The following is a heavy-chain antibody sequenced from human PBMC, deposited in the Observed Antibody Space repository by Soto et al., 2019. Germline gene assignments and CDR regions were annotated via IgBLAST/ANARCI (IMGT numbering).Heavy chain of an antibody. D-gene: IGHD6-19*01. CDR3: ARGIAVAEPPEYFQH. CDR1: GGSINSGGYY. Sequence: SETLSLTCTVSGGSINSGGYYWSWIRQHPGKGLEWIGKIFYTGSTTYNPSLKSRVTISVDTSKNQFSLKLKSVTAEDTAVYYCARGIAVAEPPEYFQHWGQGTLVTVSS. J-gene: IGHJ1*01. CDR2: IFYTGST. V-gene: IGHV4-31*03.